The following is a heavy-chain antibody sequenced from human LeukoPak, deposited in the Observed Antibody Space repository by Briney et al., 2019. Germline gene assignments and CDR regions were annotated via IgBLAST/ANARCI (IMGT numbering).Heavy chain of an antibody. CDR2: IIGSGGNT. CDR1: GFTFSSYA. V-gene: IGHV3-23*01. CDR3: ARDGGHPLTSYYRAY. Sequence: SGGSLRLSCAASGFTFSSYAMSWVRQAPGKGLEWVSTIIGSGGNTFYADSVKGRFTISRDNSKNTLSLQLTSLRAEDTGIYFCARDGGHPLTSYYRAYWGQGTLVTVSS. J-gene: IGHJ4*02. D-gene: IGHD4-11*01.